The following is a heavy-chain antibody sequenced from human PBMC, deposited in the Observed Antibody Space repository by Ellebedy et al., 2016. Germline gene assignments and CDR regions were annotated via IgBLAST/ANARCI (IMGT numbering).Heavy chain of an antibody. V-gene: IGHV3-53*01. CDR2: IYAGGAS. J-gene: IGHJ3*01. CDR1: GFSVSSND. Sequence: GESLKISCAASGFSVSSNDMSWVRQAPGKGLELVSLIYAGGASYYADSVKGRFTISRDNSKKTLYLQMSGLGVEDTAVYYCVTRHNGAFDLWGQGTMVTVSS. D-gene: IGHD2-8*01. CDR3: VTRHNGAFDL.